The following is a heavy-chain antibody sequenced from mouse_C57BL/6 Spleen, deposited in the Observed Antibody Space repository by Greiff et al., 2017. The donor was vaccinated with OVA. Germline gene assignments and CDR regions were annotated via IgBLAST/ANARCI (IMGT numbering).Heavy chain of an antibody. Sequence: EVQLVESGGGLVKPGGSLKLSCAASGFTFSSYAMSWVRQTPEKRLEWVATISDGGSYTYYPDNVKGRFTISRDNAKNNLYLQMSHLKSEDTAMYYCAREDYGSSSFDYWGQGTTLTVSS. CDR1: GFTFSSYA. D-gene: IGHD1-1*01. V-gene: IGHV5-4*01. CDR2: ISDGGSYT. J-gene: IGHJ2*01. CDR3: AREDYGSSSFDY.